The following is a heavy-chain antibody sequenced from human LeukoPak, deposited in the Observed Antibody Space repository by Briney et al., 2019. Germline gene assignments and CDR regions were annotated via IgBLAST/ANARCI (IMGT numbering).Heavy chain of an antibody. Sequence: SETLSLTCTVSGGSISSYYWSWIRQPPGKGLEWIGYIYYSGSTNYNPSLKSRVTISVDTSKNQFSLKLSSVTAADTAVYYCARDSGFWSGYSNLFDSWGQGTLVTVSS. V-gene: IGHV4-59*12. D-gene: IGHD3-3*01. CDR1: GGSISSYY. CDR3: ARDSGFWSGYSNLFDS. CDR2: IYYSGST. J-gene: IGHJ4*02.